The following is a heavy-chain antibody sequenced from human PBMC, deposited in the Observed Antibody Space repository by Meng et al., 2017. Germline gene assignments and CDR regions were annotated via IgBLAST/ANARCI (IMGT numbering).Heavy chain of an antibody. D-gene: IGHD1-14*01. J-gene: IGHJ6*02. Sequence: GESLKISCAASGFTFSSYWMHWVRQAPGKGLVWVSRINSDGSSTSYADSVKGRFTISRDNAKNTLYLQMNSLRAEDTAVYYCARDRSRYLSGMDVWGQVTTGTVS. CDR1: GFTFSSYW. CDR3: ARDRSRYLSGMDV. V-gene: IGHV3-74*01. CDR2: INSDGSST.